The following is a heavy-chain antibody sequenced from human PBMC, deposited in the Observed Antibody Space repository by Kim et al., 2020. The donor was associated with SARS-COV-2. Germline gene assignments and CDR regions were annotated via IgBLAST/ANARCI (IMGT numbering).Heavy chain of an antibody. J-gene: IGHJ4*02. CDR2: ISYDGSNK. Sequence: GGSLRLSCAASGFTFSSYGMHWVRQAPGKGLEWVAVISYDGSNKYYADSVKGRFTISRDNSKNTLYLQMNSLRAEDTAVYYCAKDAIIVVAYYFDYWGQGTLVTVSS. V-gene: IGHV3-30*18. D-gene: IGHD2-21*01. CDR3: AKDAIIVVAYYFDY. CDR1: GFTFSSYG.